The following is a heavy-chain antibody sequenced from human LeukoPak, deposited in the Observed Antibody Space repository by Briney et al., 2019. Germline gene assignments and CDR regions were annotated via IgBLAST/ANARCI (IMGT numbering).Heavy chain of an antibody. CDR2: IYYSGST. V-gene: IGHV4-59*02. J-gene: IGHJ4*02. Sequence: TSETLSLTCTVSGGSVSSYYWSWIRQPPGKGLEWVGYIYYSGSTNYNPSLKSRVTISVDTSKNQFSLKLSSVTAADTAVYYCARAPYDFWSDYPYYFDYWGQGTLVTVSS. CDR1: GGSVSSYY. CDR3: ARAPYDFWSDYPYYFDY. D-gene: IGHD3-3*01.